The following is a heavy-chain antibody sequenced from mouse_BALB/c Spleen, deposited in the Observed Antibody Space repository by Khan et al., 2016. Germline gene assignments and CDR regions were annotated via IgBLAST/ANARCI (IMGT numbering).Heavy chain of an antibody. J-gene: IGHJ4*01. D-gene: IGHD1-1*01. CDR3: LRDAMDY. CDR2: INPNNGGS. CDR1: GYSFTGYY. Sequence: VQLQQSGPDLVKPGASVKISCKASGYSFTGYYMYWVKQSHEKSLEWIGRINPNNGGSYSNQKFKGKAILTVDKSSSTAYMELRSLTQDDSAVYYGLRDAMDYWGQGTSVTVSS. V-gene: IGHV1-18*01.